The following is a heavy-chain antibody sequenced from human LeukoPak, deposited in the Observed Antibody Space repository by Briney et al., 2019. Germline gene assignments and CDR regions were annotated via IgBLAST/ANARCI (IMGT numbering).Heavy chain of an antibody. CDR1: GFTFSSYE. CDR2: ISSSGSTI. J-gene: IGHJ4*02. D-gene: IGHD3-3*01. V-gene: IGHV3-48*03. CDR3: AREIPNYDFWSGYPVGFDY. Sequence: PRGSLRLSCAASGFTFSSYEMNWVRQDPGKGLEWVSYISSSGSTIYYADSVKGRFTISRDNAKNSLYLQMNSLRAEDTAVYYCAREIPNYDFWSGYPVGFDYWGQGTLVTVSS.